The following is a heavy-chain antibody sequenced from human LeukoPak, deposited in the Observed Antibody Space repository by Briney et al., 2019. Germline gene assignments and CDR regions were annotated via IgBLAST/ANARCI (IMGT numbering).Heavy chain of an antibody. CDR1: GGSFSGFY. CDR2: INHSGST. V-gene: IGHV4-34*01. Sequence: SETLSLTCAVYGGSFSGFYWSWIRQPPGKGLEWIGEINHSGSTNYNPSLKSRVTISVDTSKNQFSLKLSSVTAADTAVYYCAREGTTGDYWGQGTLVTVSS. D-gene: IGHD1-1*01. J-gene: IGHJ4*02. CDR3: AREGTTGDY.